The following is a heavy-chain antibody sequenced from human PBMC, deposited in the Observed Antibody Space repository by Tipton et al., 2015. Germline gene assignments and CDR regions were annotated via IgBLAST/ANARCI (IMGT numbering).Heavy chain of an antibody. CDR1: GGSISTTNYY. J-gene: IGHJ4*02. CDR3: AREVWYNDSTGYDY. Sequence: TLSLTCTVSGGSISTTNYYWGWIRQPPGKGLEWIGSFYYGGSTNYNPSLKSRVTMSVDTSKNQFSLHLSSVTAADTAVYYCAREVWYNDSTGYDYWGQGTLVTVSS. V-gene: IGHV4-39*07. CDR2: FYYGGST. D-gene: IGHD3-22*01.